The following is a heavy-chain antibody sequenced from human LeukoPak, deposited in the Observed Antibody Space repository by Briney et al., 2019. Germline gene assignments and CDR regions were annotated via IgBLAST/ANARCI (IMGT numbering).Heavy chain of an antibody. CDR1: GFSFSSSD. V-gene: IGHV3-23*01. CDR2: ISISGGTT. Sequence: GGSLRLSCVASGFSFSSSDMSWVRQAPGKGLEWLSTISISGGTTSYADSVKGRFPISRDNSKNTLYLQMTSLRAEDTATYYCAKVTSKLATIRGYFEYWGQGSLVTVSS. J-gene: IGHJ4*02. CDR3: AKVTSKLATIRGYFEY. D-gene: IGHD5-24*01.